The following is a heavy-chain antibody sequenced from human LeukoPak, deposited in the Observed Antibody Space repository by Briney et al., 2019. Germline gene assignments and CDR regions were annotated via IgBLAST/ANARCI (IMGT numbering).Heavy chain of an antibody. CDR2: TNTDGRRT. V-gene: IGHV3-74*01. CDR3: ASDGSYYDDSYGYYPDY. Sequence: GGSLRLSCTASGFTFSTYWMHWVRQAPGKGLVWVSRTNTDGRRTNYMDSVKGRFTISRDTAKNTLYLQMTSLRAEDTAVYNRASDGSYYDDSYGYYPDYWGQGTLVTVSS. CDR1: GFTFSTYW. J-gene: IGHJ4*02. D-gene: IGHD3-22*01.